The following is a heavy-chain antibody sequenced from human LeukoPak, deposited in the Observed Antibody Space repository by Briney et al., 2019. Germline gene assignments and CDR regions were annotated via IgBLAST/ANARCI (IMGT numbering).Heavy chain of an antibody. CDR1: GGSISSYY. CDR2: IYYSGIT. Sequence: SETLSPTCTVSGGSISSYYWSWIRQHPGKGLEWIGYIYYSGITYYNPSLKSRVTISVDTSKNQFSLYLSSVTAADTAVYYCARVTSGEFADYWGQGTLVTVSS. CDR3: ARVTSGEFADY. J-gene: IGHJ4*02. V-gene: IGHV4-59*12. D-gene: IGHD3-10*01.